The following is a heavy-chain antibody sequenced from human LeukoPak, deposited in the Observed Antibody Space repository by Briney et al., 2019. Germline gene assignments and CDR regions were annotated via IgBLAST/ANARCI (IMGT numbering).Heavy chain of an antibody. D-gene: IGHD6-13*01. CDR1: GFTFSSYD. CDR3: ARSWSSSSWYYFDY. J-gene: IGHJ4*02. CDR2: IGTAGDT. V-gene: IGHV3-13*01. Sequence: GGSLRLSCAASGFTFSSYDMHWVRQATGKGLEWVSAIGTAGDTYYPGSVKGRFTISREDAKNSLYLQMNSLRAGDTAVYYCARSWSSSSWYYFDYWGQGTLVTVSS.